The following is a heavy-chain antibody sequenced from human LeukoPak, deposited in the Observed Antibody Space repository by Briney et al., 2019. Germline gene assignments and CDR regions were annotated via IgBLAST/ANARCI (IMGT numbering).Heavy chain of an antibody. J-gene: IGHJ5*02. CDR1: GFTFSSYA. Sequence: GGSLRLSCAASGFTFSSYAMYWVRQAPGKGLEWVALISYDGTNKYYADSVRGRFAISRDNSKNTLHLQMNSLSAEDTAVYYCARDKGELRDRGRAANWFDPWGQGTLVTVSS. CDR2: ISYDGTNK. D-gene: IGHD3-10*01. CDR3: ARDKGELRDRGRAANWFDP. V-gene: IGHV3-30*09.